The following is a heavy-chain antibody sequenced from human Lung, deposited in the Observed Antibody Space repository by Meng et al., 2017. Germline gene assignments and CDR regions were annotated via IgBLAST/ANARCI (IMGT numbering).Heavy chain of an antibody. CDR2: INHSGST. V-gene: IGHV4-34*01. CDR3: ARGPTTMAHDFDY. CDR1: GGSFSDYY. D-gene: IGHD4-11*01. Sequence: QGQLQQWGAGLLNPSETLSLTCVVSGGSFSDYYWSWIRHPPGKGLEWIGEINHSGSTNYNPSLESRATISVDTSQNNLSLKLSSVTAADSAVYYCARGPTTMAHDFDYWGQGTLVTVSS. J-gene: IGHJ4*02.